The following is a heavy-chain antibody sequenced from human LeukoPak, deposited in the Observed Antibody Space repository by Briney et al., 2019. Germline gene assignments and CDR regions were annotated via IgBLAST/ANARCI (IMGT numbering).Heavy chain of an antibody. Sequence: SGGSLRLSCAASGFTFSSYAMSWVRQAPGKGLEWVSAISGSGGSTYYADSVKGRFTISRDNSKNTLYLQMNSLRAEDTAVYYCVTGEPEYYYGSGSYYGYGMDVWGKGTTVTVSS. CDR2: ISGSGGST. J-gene: IGHJ6*04. D-gene: IGHD3-10*01. V-gene: IGHV3-23*01. CDR3: VTGEPEYYYGSGSYYGYGMDV. CDR1: GFTFSSYA.